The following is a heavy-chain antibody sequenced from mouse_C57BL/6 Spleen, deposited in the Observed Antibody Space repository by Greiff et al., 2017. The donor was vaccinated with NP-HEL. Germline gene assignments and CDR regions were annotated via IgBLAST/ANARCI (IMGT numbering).Heavy chain of an antibody. Sequence: VQLQQSGPELVKPGASVKISCKASGYSFTGYYMNWVKQSPEKSLEWIGEINPSTGGTTYNQKFKAKATLTVDKSSSTAYMQLKSLTSEDSAVYYCAIYYGNPAWFAYWGQGTLVTVSA. V-gene: IGHV1-42*01. D-gene: IGHD2-1*01. CDR3: AIYYGNPAWFAY. CDR1: GYSFTGYY. CDR2: INPSTGGT. J-gene: IGHJ3*01.